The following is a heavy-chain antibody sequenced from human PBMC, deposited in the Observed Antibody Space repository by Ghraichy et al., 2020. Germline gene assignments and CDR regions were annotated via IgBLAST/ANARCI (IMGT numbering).Heavy chain of an antibody. CDR2: IYYSGST. D-gene: IGHD3-9*01. CDR3: ARQAYYDILTGYYARPPFDI. J-gene: IGHJ3*02. V-gene: IGHV4-39*01. Sequence: SETLSLTCTVSGGSISSSSYYWGWIRQPPGKGLEWIGSIYYSGSTYYNPSLKSRVTISVDTSKNQFSLKLSSVTAADTAVYYCARQAYYDILTGYYARPPFDIWGQGTMVTVSS. CDR1: GGSISSSSYY.